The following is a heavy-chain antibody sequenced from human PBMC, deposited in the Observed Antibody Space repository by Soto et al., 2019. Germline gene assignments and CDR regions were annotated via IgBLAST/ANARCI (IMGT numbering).Heavy chain of an antibody. D-gene: IGHD6-6*01. Sequence: SVKVPCKASGDTFISYDINWVRQAPGQGLEWMGWMNPNTGSTGYVQKFQGRLTMTSTTSISTAYMELSSLRSEDTAVYYCARGRRSSSSWFDPWGQGTLVTVSS. CDR1: GDTFISYD. CDR2: MNPNTGST. CDR3: ARGRRSSSSWFDP. V-gene: IGHV1-8*01. J-gene: IGHJ5*02.